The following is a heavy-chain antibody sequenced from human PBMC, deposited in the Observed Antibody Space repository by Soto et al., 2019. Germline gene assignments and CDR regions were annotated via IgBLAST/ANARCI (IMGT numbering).Heavy chain of an antibody. CDR1: GFIFSNYG. CDR2: IWFDGDYK. Sequence: QVQLVESGVGVVQPGRSLRLSCEASGFIFSNYGMHWVRQAPGRGLEWVAVIWFDGDYKYYADSVKGRVLISRDNSKITLYLQINSLRAEDTGVYYCGRESKSCSSGSGRIRPRYYYYYGMDVWGKGTAFTVSS. V-gene: IGHV3-33*01. J-gene: IGHJ6*04. CDR3: GRESKSCSSGSGRIRPRYYYYYGMDV. D-gene: IGHD3-10*01.